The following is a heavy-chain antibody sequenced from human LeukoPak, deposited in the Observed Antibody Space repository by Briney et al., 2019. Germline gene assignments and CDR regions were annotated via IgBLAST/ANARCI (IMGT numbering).Heavy chain of an antibody. D-gene: IGHD2-15*01. CDR2: ISYDGSNK. J-gene: IGHJ4*02. CDR3: ASIPVHEVVVVAATPSVVDY. V-gene: IGHV3-30*04. Sequence: GRSLRLSCAASGFIFSRNAMHWVRQAPGKGLEWVAVISYDGSNKYYADSVKGRFTISRDNSKNTLYLQMNSLRAEGTAVYYCASIPVHEVVVVAATPSVVDYWGQGTLVTVSS. CDR1: GFIFSRNA.